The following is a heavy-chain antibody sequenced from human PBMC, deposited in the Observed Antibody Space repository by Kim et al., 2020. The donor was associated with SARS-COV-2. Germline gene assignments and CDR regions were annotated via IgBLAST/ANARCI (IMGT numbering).Heavy chain of an antibody. V-gene: IGHV3-9*01. D-gene: IGHD3-10*01. J-gene: IGHJ4*02. Sequence: GGSLRLSCAASGFTFGDYAMHWVRQAPGKGLEWVSGISWNSGSIGYADSVKGRFTISRDNAKNSLYLQMNSLRAEDTALYYCAKEQSMVRGDRAFDYWGQGTLVTVSS. CDR3: AKEQSMVRGDRAFDY. CDR1: GFTFGDYA. CDR2: ISWNSGSI.